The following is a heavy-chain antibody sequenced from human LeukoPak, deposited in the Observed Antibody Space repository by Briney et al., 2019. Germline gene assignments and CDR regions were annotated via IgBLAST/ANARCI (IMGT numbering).Heavy chain of an antibody. J-gene: IGHJ4*02. D-gene: IGHD1-7*01. V-gene: IGHV3-30*18. Sequence: GGSLRLSCAASGFTFSSYGMHWVRQAPGKGLEWVAVISYDGSNKYYADSVKGRFTISRDNSKNTLYLQKNSLRAEDTAVYYCAKARRPKGINWNYDYWGQGTLVTVSS. CDR3: AKARRPKGINWNYDY. CDR1: GFTFSSYG. CDR2: ISYDGSNK.